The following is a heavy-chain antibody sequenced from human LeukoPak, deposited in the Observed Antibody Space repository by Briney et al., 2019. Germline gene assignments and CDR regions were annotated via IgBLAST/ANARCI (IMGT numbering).Heavy chain of an antibody. V-gene: IGHV3-15*01. CDR3: TTDNGEDYGDYLLYYFDY. J-gene: IGHJ4*02. CDR2: IKSKTDGGTT. Sequence: GGSLRLSCAASGFTFSNAWMSWVRQAPGKGLEWVGRIKSKTDGGTTDYAAPVKGRFTISRDDSKNTLYLQMNSLKTEVTAVYYCTTDNGEDYGDYLLYYFDYWGQGTLVTVSS. D-gene: IGHD4-17*01. CDR1: GFTFSNAW.